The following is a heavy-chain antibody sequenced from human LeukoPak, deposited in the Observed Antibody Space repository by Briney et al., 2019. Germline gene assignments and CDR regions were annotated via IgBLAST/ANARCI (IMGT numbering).Heavy chain of an antibody. CDR2: ISAYNGNT. CDR3: ARWYYYDSSGYYKMGDDAFDI. CDR1: GYTLTSYG. D-gene: IGHD3-22*01. J-gene: IGHJ3*02. V-gene: IGHV1-18*01. Sequence: ASVTVSCKASGYTLTSYGISWVRQAPGQGLEWMGWISAYNGNTNYAQKLQGRVTMTTDASTSTAYMELRSLRSDDTAVYYCARWYYYDSSGYYKMGDDAFDIWGQGTMVTVSS.